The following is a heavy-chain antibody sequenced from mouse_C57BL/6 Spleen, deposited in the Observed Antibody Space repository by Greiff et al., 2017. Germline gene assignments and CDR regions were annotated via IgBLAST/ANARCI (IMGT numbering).Heavy chain of an antibody. Sequence: QVQLQQPGAELVKPGASVKLSCKASGYTFTSYWMQWVKQRPGQGLEWIGEIDPSDSYTNYNQKFKGKATLTVDTSSSTAYMQLSSLTSEDSALYYCARVQTAQADAMDYWGQGTSVTVSS. V-gene: IGHV1-50*01. D-gene: IGHD3-2*02. CDR2: IDPSDSYT. CDR3: ARVQTAQADAMDY. J-gene: IGHJ4*01. CDR1: GYTFTSYW.